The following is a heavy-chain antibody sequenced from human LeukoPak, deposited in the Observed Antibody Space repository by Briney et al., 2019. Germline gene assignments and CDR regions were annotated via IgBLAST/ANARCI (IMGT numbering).Heavy chain of an antibody. V-gene: IGHV3-7*01. CDR3: ARPSAYGSLFDF. Sequence: GGSLRLSCAASGFTFSNYWMDWVRQAPGKGLEWVANINQDGSEKYYVDSVKGRFTISRDNAKNSLYLQMNSLRVEDTAVYYCARPSAYGSLFDFWGQGTLATVSS. J-gene: IGHJ4*02. D-gene: IGHD2-21*01. CDR2: INQDGSEK. CDR1: GFTFSNYW.